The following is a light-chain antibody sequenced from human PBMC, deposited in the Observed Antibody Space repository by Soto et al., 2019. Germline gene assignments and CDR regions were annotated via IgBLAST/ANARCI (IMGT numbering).Light chain of an antibody. J-gene: IGLJ3*02. Sequence: QSALTQPASVSGSPGQPITISCSGSSSDIGAYKYVSWYQQHPGKVPKLMIYEVNNRPSEVSDRFSGSKSGNTASLTISGLQAEDEADYSCSSYTGDNTWMFGGGTKLTVL. CDR3: SSYTGDNTWM. CDR2: EVN. CDR1: SSDIGAYKY. V-gene: IGLV2-14*03.